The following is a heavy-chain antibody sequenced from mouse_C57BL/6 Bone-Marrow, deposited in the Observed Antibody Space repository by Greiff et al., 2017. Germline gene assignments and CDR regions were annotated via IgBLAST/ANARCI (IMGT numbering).Heavy chain of an antibody. V-gene: IGHV5-6*01. D-gene: IGHD1-1*01. CDR3: ARQGIYYYGSSYVFHVHYYAMDY. CDR1: GFTFSSYG. Sequence: EVQLVESGGDLVKPGGSLKLSCAASGFTFSSYGMSWVRQTPDKRLEWVATISSGGSYTYYPDSVQGRFTISRDNAKNTLYLQMSSLKSEDTAMYYCARQGIYYYGSSYVFHVHYYAMDYWGQGTSVTVSS. J-gene: IGHJ4*01. CDR2: ISSGGSYT.